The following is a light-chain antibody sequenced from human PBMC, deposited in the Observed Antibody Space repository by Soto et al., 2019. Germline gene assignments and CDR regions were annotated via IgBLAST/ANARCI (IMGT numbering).Light chain of an antibody. CDR2: GAS. CDR1: QSVSNN. V-gene: IGKV3-15*01. Sequence: EIVMTQSPATLSVSPGERATLSCRASQSVSNNLAWYQQKPGQAPRLLIYGASTRATGIPARFSGSGSGTEVTLTISSLQSEDFAVYYCQQYNSWPLTFGGGTKVAIK. J-gene: IGKJ4*01. CDR3: QQYNSWPLT.